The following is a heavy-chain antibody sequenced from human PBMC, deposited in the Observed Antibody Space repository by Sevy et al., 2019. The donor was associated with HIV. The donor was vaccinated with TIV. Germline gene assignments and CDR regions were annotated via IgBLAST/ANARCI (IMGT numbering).Heavy chain of an antibody. Sequence: GGSLRLSCAASGFTFSSYGMHWVRQAPGKGLEWVAVIWYDGSSKYYADSVKGRFTVSRDNSKNTLYRQMNSLRAEDTAVYYCARDKLLPFTVTMVRGALSYYFDSWGQGTLVTVSS. D-gene: IGHD3-10*01. CDR1: GFTFSSYG. CDR2: IWYDGSSK. J-gene: IGHJ4*02. V-gene: IGHV3-33*01. CDR3: ARDKLLPFTVTMVRGALSYYFDS.